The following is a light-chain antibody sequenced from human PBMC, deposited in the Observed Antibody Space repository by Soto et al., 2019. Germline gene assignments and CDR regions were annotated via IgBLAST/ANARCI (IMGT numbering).Light chain of an antibody. CDR1: QSIVTW. CDR2: EAS. Sequence: DIQMTQSPSSLSASVGDRVTITCRASQSIVTWLAWYQQKPGKAPKLLIYEASSLESGAPSRFSGTGSGTEFTLTISSLQPDDSDAYYCQQVNSSPYTFGQGTKVEIK. CDR3: QQVNSSPYT. J-gene: IGKJ2*01. V-gene: IGKV1-5*03.